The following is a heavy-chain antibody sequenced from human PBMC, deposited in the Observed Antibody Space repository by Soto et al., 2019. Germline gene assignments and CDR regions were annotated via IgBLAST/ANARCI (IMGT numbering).Heavy chain of an antibody. Sequence: GGSLRLSCAASGFTFSSYSMNWVRQAPGKGLEWVSSISSSSSYIYYADSVKGRFTISRDNAKNSLYLQMNSLRAEDTAVYYCARDRRVYSSGMEYRGQGTLVTVSS. V-gene: IGHV3-21*01. CDR3: ARDRRVYSSGMEY. CDR2: ISSSSSYI. J-gene: IGHJ4*02. CDR1: GFTFSSYS. D-gene: IGHD6-19*01.